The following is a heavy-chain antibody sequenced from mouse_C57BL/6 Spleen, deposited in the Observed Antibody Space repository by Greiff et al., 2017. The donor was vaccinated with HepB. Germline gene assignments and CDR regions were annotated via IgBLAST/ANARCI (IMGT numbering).Heavy chain of an antibody. D-gene: IGHD2-5*01. J-gene: IGHJ4*01. CDR1: GYTFTSYW. CDR2: IYPGSGST. CDR3: ARCGGCSNYYAKGC. V-gene: IGHV1-55*01. Sequence: QVQLQQPGAELVKPGASVKMSCKASGYTFTSYWITWVKQRPGQGLEWIGDIYPGSGSTNYNEKFKSKATLTVDTSSSTAYMQSSSLTSEDSAVYYCARCGGCSNYYAKGCWGKGTSVTVSS.